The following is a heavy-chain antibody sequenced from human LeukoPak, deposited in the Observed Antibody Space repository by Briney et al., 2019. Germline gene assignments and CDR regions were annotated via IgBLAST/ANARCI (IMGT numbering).Heavy chain of an antibody. V-gene: IGHV3-21*01. CDR1: GFTFSSYS. D-gene: IGHD5-12*01. CDR3: ARDRGSGYDPFDY. J-gene: IGHJ4*02. Sequence: GGSLRLSCAASGFTFSSYSMNWVRQAPGKGLEWVSSISSSSSYIYYADSVKGRFTISRDNAKNSLYLQMNSLRAEDTAVYYCARDRGSGYDPFDYWGQGTLVTVPS. CDR2: ISSSSSYI.